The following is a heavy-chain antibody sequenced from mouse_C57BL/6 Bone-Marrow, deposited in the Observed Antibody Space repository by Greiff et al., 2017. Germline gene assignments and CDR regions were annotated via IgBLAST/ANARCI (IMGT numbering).Heavy chain of an antibody. J-gene: IGHJ3*01. CDR3: TKSLYALCAY. Sequence: VQLQQSGAELAKPGASVKLSCKASGYTFTSYWMHWVKQRPGQGLEWIGYINPSSGYTKYNQKFKDKATLTADKSSSTAYMQLSSLTYEDSAVYDCTKSLYALCAYWGQGTLVTVSA. CDR1: GYTFTSYW. D-gene: IGHD2-3*01. V-gene: IGHV1-7*01. CDR2: INPSSGYT.